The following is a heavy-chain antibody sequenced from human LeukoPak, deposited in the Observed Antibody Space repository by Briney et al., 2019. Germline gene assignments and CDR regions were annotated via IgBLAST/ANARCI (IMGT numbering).Heavy chain of an antibody. CDR2: IKYDGSST. Sequence: PGGSLRLSCAASGFTFSSYWMHWVRQAPGKGLVWVARIKYDGSSTNYADSVKGRFTISRDNAKKTLYVQMNSLSAEDTAVYYCARALVAGVTLNALDIWGQGTMVTVSS. CDR3: ARALVAGVTLNALDI. CDR1: GFTFSSYW. D-gene: IGHD2-15*01. V-gene: IGHV3-74*01. J-gene: IGHJ3*02.